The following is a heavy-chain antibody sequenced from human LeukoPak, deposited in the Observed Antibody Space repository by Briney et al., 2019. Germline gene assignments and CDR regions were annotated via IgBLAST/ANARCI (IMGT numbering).Heavy chain of an antibody. CDR3: AQGGHDFNPFYY. CDR1: GFTFSTYA. J-gene: IGHJ4*02. V-gene: IGHV3-23*01. D-gene: IGHD2-21*02. Sequence: GGSLRLSCAASGFTFSTYAMGWVRQAPGEGLEWVSSIKGGGGDLFYADSVRGRFTISRDKSKNTLYLQPNSLRAEDTAVYFCAQGGHDFNPFYYWGQGTLVTVSS. CDR2: IKGGGGDL.